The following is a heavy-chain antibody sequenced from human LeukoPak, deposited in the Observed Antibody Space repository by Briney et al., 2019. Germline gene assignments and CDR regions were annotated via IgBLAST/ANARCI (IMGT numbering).Heavy chain of an antibody. CDR3: ARAGWGYYYGMDV. Sequence: GASVKVSCKPSGCTFSSYGISWVRQAPGQGLEWMGWIRVYNGDTNYAQKLQGRVTMTTDTSTSTAYMELRSLRSDDTAVYYCARAGWGYYYGMDVWGQGTTVTVSS. CDR2: IRVYNGDT. D-gene: IGHD6-19*01. J-gene: IGHJ6*02. V-gene: IGHV1-18*01. CDR1: GCTFSSYG.